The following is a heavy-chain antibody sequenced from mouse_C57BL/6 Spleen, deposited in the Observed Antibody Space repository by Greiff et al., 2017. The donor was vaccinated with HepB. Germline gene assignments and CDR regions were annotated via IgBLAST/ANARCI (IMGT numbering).Heavy chain of an antibody. Sequence: QVQLQQPGAELVRPGSSVKLSCKASGYTFTSYWMHWVKQRPGQGLAWIGMIHPNSGSTNYNEKFKSKATLTVDKSSSTAYMQLSSLTSEDSAVYYCARGGDGTFDYWGQGTTLTVSS. CDR1: GYTFTSYW. D-gene: IGHD3-3*01. V-gene: IGHV1-64*01. CDR3: ARGGDGTFDY. J-gene: IGHJ2*01. CDR2: IHPNSGST.